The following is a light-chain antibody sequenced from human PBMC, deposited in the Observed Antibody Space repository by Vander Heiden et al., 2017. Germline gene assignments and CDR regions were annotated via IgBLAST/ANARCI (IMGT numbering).Light chain of an antibody. J-gene: IGLJ1*01. Sequence: SSELTQPPSVSVPPGQTASITCSGDKLGDKYACWYQQKPGQSPVLVIYQDSKRPSGIPERFSGSNSGNTATLTISGTQAMDEADYYCQAWDSSTANYVFGTGTKVTVL. CDR1: KLGDKY. CDR3: QAWDSSTANYV. CDR2: QDS. V-gene: IGLV3-1*01.